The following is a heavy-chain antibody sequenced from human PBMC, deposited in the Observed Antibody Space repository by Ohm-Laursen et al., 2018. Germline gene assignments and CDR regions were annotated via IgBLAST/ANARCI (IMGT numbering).Heavy chain of an antibody. CDR1: GFTFSSYA. J-gene: IGHJ2*01. Sequence: GSLRLSCTASGFTFSSYAMSWVRQAPGKGLEWVSAISGTGGSTYYADSVKGRFTISRDNSKNTLYLQMNSLRAEDTAVYYCARDKDTRQASIYFDLWGRGTLVTVSS. CDR2: ISGTGGST. V-gene: IGHV3-23*01. CDR3: ARDKDTRQASIYFDL. D-gene: IGHD2-15*01.